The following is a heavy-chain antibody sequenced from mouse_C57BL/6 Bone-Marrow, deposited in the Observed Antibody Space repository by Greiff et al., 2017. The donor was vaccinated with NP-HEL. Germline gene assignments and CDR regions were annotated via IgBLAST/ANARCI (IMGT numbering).Heavy chain of an antibody. Sequence: EVQLQQSGAELVRPGASVKLSCTASGFNIKDYYMHWVKQRPEQGLEWIGRIDPEDGDTEYAPKFQGKATMTADTSSNTAYLQLSSLTSEDTAVYYCTSFYYDYEGHYWGQGTTLTVSS. CDR3: TSFYYDYEGHY. CDR1: GFNIKDYY. J-gene: IGHJ2*01. CDR2: IDPEDGDT. V-gene: IGHV14-1*01. D-gene: IGHD2-4*01.